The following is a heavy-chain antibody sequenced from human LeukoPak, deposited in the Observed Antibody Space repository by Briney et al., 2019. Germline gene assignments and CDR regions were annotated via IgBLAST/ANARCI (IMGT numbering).Heavy chain of an antibody. V-gene: IGHV4-39*01. CDR3: GRITIVGVVDY. CDR1: GGSISTSDYY. Sequence: SETLSLPCTVSGGSISTSDYYWTWIRQPPGKGLEWIGSVHYIGTTYSSPSLKSRVTMSVDPSKNQFSLKLTSVTAADTAVYYCGRITIVGVVDYWGQGTLVTVSS. D-gene: IGHD3-3*01. J-gene: IGHJ4*02. CDR2: VHYIGTT.